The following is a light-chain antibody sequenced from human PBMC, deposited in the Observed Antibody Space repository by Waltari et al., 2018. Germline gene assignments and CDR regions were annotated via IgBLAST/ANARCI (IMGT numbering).Light chain of an antibody. V-gene: IGLV2-23*01. CDR1: SSDVGSYNL. J-gene: IGLJ2*01. CDR2: EGS. Sequence: QSALTQPASVSGSPGQSITISCTGTSSDVGSYNLVSWYHQHPGKGPKLMIYEGSKRPSGVSNRFSGSKSGNTASLTISGLQAEDEADYYCCSYAGSSTSVVFGGGTKLTVL. CDR3: CSYAGSSTSVV.